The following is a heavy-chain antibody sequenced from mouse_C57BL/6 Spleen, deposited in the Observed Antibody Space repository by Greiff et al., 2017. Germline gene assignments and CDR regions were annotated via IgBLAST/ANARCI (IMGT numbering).Heavy chain of an antibody. D-gene: IGHD1-1*01. CDR1: GYSITSGYY. V-gene: IGHV3-6*01. CDR3: ARDPSDGSSYYWYFDV. J-gene: IGHJ1*03. CDR2: ISYDGSN. Sequence: EVKLQESGPGLVKPSQSLSLTCSVTGYSITSGYYWNWIRQFPGNKLEWMGYISYDGSNNYNPSLKNRISITRDTSKNQFFLKLNSVTTEDTATYYRARDPSDGSSYYWYFDVWGTGTTVTVSS.